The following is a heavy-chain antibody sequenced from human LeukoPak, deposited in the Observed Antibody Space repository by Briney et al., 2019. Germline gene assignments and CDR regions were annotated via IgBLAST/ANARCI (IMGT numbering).Heavy chain of an antibody. J-gene: IGHJ3*02. CDR2: IIPIFGTA. V-gene: IGHV1-69*13. CDR3: ARDLDLKSRAFDI. CDR1: GGTFSSYA. Sequence: GASVKVSCKASGGTFSSYAISWVRQAPGQGLEWMGGIIPIFGTANYPQKFQGRVTITADESTSTAYMELSSLRSEDTAVYYCARDLDLKSRAFDIWGQGTMVTVSS.